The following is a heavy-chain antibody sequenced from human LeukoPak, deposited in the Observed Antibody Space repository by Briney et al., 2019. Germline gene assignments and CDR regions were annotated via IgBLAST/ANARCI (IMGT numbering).Heavy chain of an antibody. D-gene: IGHD2-15*01. J-gene: IGHJ6*03. CDR2: ISGSGGGT. CDR3: AKDRWQLSPDYYYYMDV. Sequence: GGSLRLSCAASGFTFSSYSMNWVRQASGKGLEWVSAISGSGGGTYYADSVKGRFTISRDNSKNTMYLQMNSLRAEDTALYYCAKDRWQLSPDYYYYMDVWGNGTTVTVSS. CDR1: GFTFSSYS. V-gene: IGHV3-23*01.